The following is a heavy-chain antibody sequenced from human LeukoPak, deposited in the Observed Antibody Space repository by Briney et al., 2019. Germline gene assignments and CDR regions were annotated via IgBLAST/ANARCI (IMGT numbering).Heavy chain of an antibody. CDR1: GGSFSGYY. D-gene: IGHD2-21*02. J-gene: IGHJ3*02. Sequence: SETLSLTCAVYGGSFSGYYWSWIRQPPGKGLEWIGEINHSGSTNYNPSLKSQVTISVDTSKNQFSLKLSSVTAADTAVYYCARGPVVVTATDAFDIWGQGTMVTVSS. CDR3: ARGPVVVTATDAFDI. CDR2: INHSGST. V-gene: IGHV4-34*01.